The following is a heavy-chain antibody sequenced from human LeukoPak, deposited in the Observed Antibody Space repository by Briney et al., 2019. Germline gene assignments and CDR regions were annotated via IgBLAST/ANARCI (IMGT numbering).Heavy chain of an antibody. CDR1: GGSISSYY. V-gene: IGHV4-4*07. CDR2: IYISGST. Sequence: SETLSLTCTVSGGSISSYYWSWIRQPAGKGLEWIGRIYISGSTNYNPSLKSRVTMSVDTSKNQFSLKLSSVTAADTAVYCCARVAREHFLEYYFDQWGQGTLVTVSS. D-gene: IGHD1/OR15-1a*01. CDR3: ARVAREHFLEYYFDQ. J-gene: IGHJ4*02.